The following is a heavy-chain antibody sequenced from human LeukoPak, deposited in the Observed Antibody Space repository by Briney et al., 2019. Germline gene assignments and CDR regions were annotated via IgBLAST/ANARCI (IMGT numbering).Heavy chain of an antibody. CDR3: ARGKWLVRGAFDI. Sequence: SETLSLTCTVSGGSISSYYWSWIRQPPGKGLEWIGYIYYSGSTNYNPSLKSRATISVDTSKNQFSLKLSSVTAADTAVYYCARGKWLVRGAFDIWGQGTMVTVSS. J-gene: IGHJ3*02. D-gene: IGHD6-19*01. CDR1: GGSISSYY. V-gene: IGHV4-59*01. CDR2: IYYSGST.